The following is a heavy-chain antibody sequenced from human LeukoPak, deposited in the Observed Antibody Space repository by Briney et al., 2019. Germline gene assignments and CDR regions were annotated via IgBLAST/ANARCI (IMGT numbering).Heavy chain of an antibody. J-gene: IGHJ6*03. CDR1: GGSFSGYY. Sequence: SETLSLTCAVYGGSFSGYYWSWIRQPPGKGLEWIGEINHSGSTNYNPSLKSRVTISVDTSKNQFSLKLSSVTAADTAVYYCARRITIFGVVIGNYYYYYMDVWGKGTTVTVSS. V-gene: IGHV4-34*01. CDR2: INHSGST. D-gene: IGHD3-3*01. CDR3: ARRITIFGVVIGNYYYYYMDV.